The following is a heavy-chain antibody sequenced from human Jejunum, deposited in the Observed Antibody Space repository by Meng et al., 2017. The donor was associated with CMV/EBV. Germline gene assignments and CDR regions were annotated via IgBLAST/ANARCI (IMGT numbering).Heavy chain of an antibody. V-gene: IGHV3-66*01. CDR2: LYSSGIT. D-gene: IGHD1-26*01. CDR3: ARWSGTYYDY. J-gene: IGHJ4*02. CDR1: GLTVSRNY. Sequence: EGHMVEVGGDLVQPGRSLRPSCAASGLTVSRNYMSWLRQAPGKGLEWVSILYSSGITYYADSVKGRFTISRDNSKNTLYFQMNTLRAEDTAVYYCARWSGTYYDYWGQGTLVTASS.